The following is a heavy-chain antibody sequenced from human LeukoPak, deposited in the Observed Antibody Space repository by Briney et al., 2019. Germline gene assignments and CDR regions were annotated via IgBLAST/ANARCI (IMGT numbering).Heavy chain of an antibody. CDR3: ARWYSRGRYFDY. CDR2: TSDSGEHT. V-gene: IGHV4-59*01. J-gene: IGHJ4*02. CDR1: GDSIRNYY. D-gene: IGHD6-19*01. Sequence: PSETLSLTCTVSGDSIRNYYWNWIRQPPGKGLEWIGYTSDSGEHTDYNPSLRSRVTISTDTSKNQLFLKLTSVTTADTAVYYCARWYSRGRYFDYWGQGALVTVSS.